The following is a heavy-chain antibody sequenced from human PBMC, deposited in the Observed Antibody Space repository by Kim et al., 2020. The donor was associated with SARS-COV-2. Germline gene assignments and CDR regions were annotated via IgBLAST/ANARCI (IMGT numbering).Heavy chain of an antibody. J-gene: IGHJ4*02. V-gene: IGHV3-23*01. D-gene: IGHD3-10*01. CDR1: GFIFSNYA. Sequence: GGSLRLSCAGSGFIFSNYAVSWVRQAPGKGLEWVSAISGSGDRTFYTDSVRGRVTISRDNSKNTVYLQLNGLRVEDAAVYYCAKHWGSGTDYNYFDYWGQGSLFTVSS. CDR2: ISGSGDRT. CDR3: AKHWGSGTDYNYFDY.